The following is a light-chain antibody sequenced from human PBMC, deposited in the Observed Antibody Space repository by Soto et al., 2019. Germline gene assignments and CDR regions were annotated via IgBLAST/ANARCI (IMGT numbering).Light chain of an antibody. CDR1: QSVSTSY. J-gene: IGKJ4*01. CDR2: GAS. Sequence: EIVLTQSPGTLSLSPGERATVSCRASQSVSTSYLAWYQQKPGQAPRLLIYGASSRATGIPDRFSGSGSGTDFILSISRLEPEDFAVYYCQQYDSSPLTFGGGTKVEIK. CDR3: QQYDSSPLT. V-gene: IGKV3-20*01.